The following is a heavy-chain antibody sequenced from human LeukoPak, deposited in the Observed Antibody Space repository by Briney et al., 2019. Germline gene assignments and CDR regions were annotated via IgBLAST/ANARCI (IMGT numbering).Heavy chain of an antibody. V-gene: IGHV1-2*06. J-gene: IGHJ6*03. D-gene: IGHD3-9*01. CDR2: INPNSGGT. CDR3: ARDRYDILTGYYEVGYMDV. CDR1: GYTFTSYD. Sequence: RASVKVSCKASGYTFTSYDINWVRQAPGQGLEWMGRINPNSGGTNYAQKFQGRVTMTRDTSISTAYMELSRLRSDDTAVYYCARDRYDILTGYYEVGYMDVWGKGTTVTVSS.